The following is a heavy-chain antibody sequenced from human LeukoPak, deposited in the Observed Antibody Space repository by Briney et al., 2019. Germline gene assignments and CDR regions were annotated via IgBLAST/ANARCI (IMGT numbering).Heavy chain of an antibody. CDR2: INHSGST. CDR3: ARLSTITMVRRGGFDY. CDR1: GGSFSGYY. D-gene: IGHD3-10*01. Sequence: SETLSLTCAVYGGSFSGYYWSWIRQPPGKGLEWIGEINHSGSTNYNPSLKSRVTISVDTSKNQFPLKLSSVTAADTAVYYCARLSTITMVRRGGFDYWGQGTLVTVSS. J-gene: IGHJ4*02. V-gene: IGHV4-34*01.